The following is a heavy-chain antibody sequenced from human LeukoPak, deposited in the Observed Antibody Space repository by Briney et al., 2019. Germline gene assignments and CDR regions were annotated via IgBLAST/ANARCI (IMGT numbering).Heavy chain of an antibody. J-gene: IGHJ4*02. CDR2: INPNSGGT. D-gene: IGHD5-18*01. Sequence: GASVKVSCKAAGYTFTGYYMFWVRQAPGQGLEWMGRINPNSGGTNYAQKFQGRVTMTRDTSISTAYMELSRLRSDDTAVYYCARARSNRGYSYGAIPYWGQGTLVTVSS. CDR1: GYTFTGYY. V-gene: IGHV1-2*06. CDR3: ARARSNRGYSYGAIPY.